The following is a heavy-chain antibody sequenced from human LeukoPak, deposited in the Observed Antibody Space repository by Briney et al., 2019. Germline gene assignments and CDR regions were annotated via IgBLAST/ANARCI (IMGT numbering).Heavy chain of an antibody. Sequence: GGSLRLSCAASGFTFSSYAMHWVRQAPGKGLEWVAVISYVGSNKYYADSVKGRFTISRDNSKNTLYLQMNSLRAEDTAVYYCARHCSSTSCYSSYMDVWGKGTTVTVSS. D-gene: IGHD2-2*01. CDR1: GFTFSSYA. J-gene: IGHJ6*03. V-gene: IGHV3-30*01. CDR3: ARHCSSTSCYSSYMDV. CDR2: ISYVGSNK.